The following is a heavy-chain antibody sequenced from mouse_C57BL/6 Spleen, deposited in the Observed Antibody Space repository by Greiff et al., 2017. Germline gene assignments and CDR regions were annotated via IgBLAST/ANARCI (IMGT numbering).Heavy chain of an antibody. J-gene: IGHJ4*01. V-gene: IGHV5-17*01. D-gene: IGHD1-1*01. CDR3: ARPGYGSDYAMDY. CDR1: GFTFSDYG. CDR2: ISSGSSTI. Sequence: EVMLVESGGGLVKPGGSLKLSCAASGFTFSDYGMHWVRQAPEKGLEWVAYISSGSSTIYYADTVKGRFTISRDNAKNTLFLQMTSLRSEDTAMYYCARPGYGSDYAMDYWGQGTSVTVSS.